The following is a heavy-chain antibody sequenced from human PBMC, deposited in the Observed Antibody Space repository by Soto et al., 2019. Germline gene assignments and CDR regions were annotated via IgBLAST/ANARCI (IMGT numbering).Heavy chain of an antibody. V-gene: IGHV1-69*13. CDR3: AIIRRVRGATYYYYGMDV. CDR1: GGTFSSYA. D-gene: IGHD3-10*01. CDR2: IIPIFGTA. Sequence: GASVKVSCKASGGTFSSYAISWVRQAPGQGLEWMGGIIPIFGTANYAQKFQGRVTITADESTSTAYMELSSLISEDTAVYYCAIIRRVRGATYYYYGMDVWGQGTTVTVSS. J-gene: IGHJ6*02.